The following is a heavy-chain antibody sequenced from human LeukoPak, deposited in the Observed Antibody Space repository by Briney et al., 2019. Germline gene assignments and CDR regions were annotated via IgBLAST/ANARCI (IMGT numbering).Heavy chain of an antibody. D-gene: IGHD3-10*01. Sequence: SETLSLTCAVYGGSFSGYYWSWIRQPPGKGLEWIGEINHSGSTNYNPSLKSRVTISVDTSKNQFSLKLSSVTAADTAVYYCARGWVWSGEFLLDYWGQGTLVTVSS. V-gene: IGHV4-34*01. CDR2: INHSGST. CDR1: GGSFSGYY. J-gene: IGHJ4*02. CDR3: ARGWVWSGEFLLDY.